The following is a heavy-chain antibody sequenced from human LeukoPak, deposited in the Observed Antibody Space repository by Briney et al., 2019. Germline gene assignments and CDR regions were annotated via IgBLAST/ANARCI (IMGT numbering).Heavy chain of an antibody. CDR1: GFTVSSNY. Sequence: GGSLRLSCAASGFTVSSNYMSWVRQAPGKGLEWVSVIYSGGSTYYADSVKGRFTISRDNSKNTLYLQMNSLRAEDTAVYYCASRGATHSGAFDIWGQGTMVTVSA. V-gene: IGHV3-53*01. J-gene: IGHJ3*02. CDR2: IYSGGST. D-gene: IGHD1-26*01. CDR3: ASRGATHSGAFDI.